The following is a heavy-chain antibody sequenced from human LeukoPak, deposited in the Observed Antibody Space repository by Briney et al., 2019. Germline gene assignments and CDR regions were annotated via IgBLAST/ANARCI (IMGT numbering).Heavy chain of an antibody. D-gene: IGHD3-22*01. V-gene: IGHV4-34*01. CDR3: ARGRRYSYGYQYYYDSSGYYVFDY. CDR2: INHSGST. Sequence: SETLSLTCAVYGGSFSGYYWSWIRQPPGKGLEWIGEINHSGSTTYNPSLKSRVTISVDTSKNQFSLKLSSVTAADTAVYYCARGRRYSYGYQYYYDSSGYYVFDYWGQGTLVTVSS. J-gene: IGHJ4*02. CDR1: GGSFSGYY.